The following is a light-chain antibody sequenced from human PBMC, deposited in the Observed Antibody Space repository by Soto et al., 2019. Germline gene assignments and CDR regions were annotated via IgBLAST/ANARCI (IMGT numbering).Light chain of an antibody. V-gene: IGKV2-28*01. CDR2: LGS. J-gene: IGKJ1*01. Sequence: DIVMTQSPLSLPVTPGEPASISCRSSQSLLHSNGYNYLDWYLQKPGQSPQLLIYLGSNRASGVPDRFRGRGSGTDFTLIISSVEAEDVRVYYCMQALQTPKTFGQGTKVEIK. CDR3: MQALQTPKT. CDR1: QSLLHSNGYNY.